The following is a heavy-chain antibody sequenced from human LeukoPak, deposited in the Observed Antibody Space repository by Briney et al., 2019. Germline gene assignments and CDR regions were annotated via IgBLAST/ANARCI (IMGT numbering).Heavy chain of an antibody. CDR3: AGGRGITIFGVVPTDWFDP. D-gene: IGHD3-3*01. CDR1: GGSFSGYY. Sequence: SETLSLTCAVYGGSFSGYYWSWVRQPPGKGLEWIGEINHSGSTNYNPSLKSRVTISVDTSKNQFSLKLSSVTAADTAVYYCAGGRGITIFGVVPTDWFDPWGQGTLVTVSS. V-gene: IGHV4-34*01. CDR2: INHSGST. J-gene: IGHJ5*02.